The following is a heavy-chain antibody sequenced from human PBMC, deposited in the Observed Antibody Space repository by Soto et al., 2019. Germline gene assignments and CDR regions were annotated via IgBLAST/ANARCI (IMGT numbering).Heavy chain of an antibody. D-gene: IGHD2-15*01. Sequence: EVQLLESGGGLVQPGGSLRLSCAASGFTFSNYAMGWVRQAPGKGLEWVSTITDSGGSTYYTPSVKGRFAVSRDNSKNTLYLEVNSLRAEDTAVYFCARPYGGKIGDAFDVWGQVTVVTVSS. V-gene: IGHV3-23*01. CDR1: GFTFSNYA. J-gene: IGHJ3*01. CDR2: ITDSGGST. CDR3: ARPYGGKIGDAFDV.